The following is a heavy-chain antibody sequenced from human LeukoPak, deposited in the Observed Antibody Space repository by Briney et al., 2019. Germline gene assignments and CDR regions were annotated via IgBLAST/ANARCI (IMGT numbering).Heavy chain of an antibody. V-gene: IGHV5-51*01. J-gene: IGHJ4*02. CDR2: IYPHDSNP. D-gene: IGHD3-22*01. CDR3: ARAISGETSGYYYADY. CDR1: GYSFTNYW. Sequence: GESLKMSCKGSGYSFTNYWIGWVRQMPGKGLDWMGIIYPHDSNPRYSPSFQGQVTISADKSISTAYLQWSSLKASDTAMYYCARAISGETSGYYYADYWGQGTLVTVSS.